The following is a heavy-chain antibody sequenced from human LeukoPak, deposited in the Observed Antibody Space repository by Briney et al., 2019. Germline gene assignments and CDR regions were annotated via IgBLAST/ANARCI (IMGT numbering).Heavy chain of an antibody. CDR2: ISSSGSTI. D-gene: IGHD3-22*01. V-gene: IGHV3-11*01. J-gene: IGHJ3*02. CDR3: ARAGGSSGPDAFDI. CDR1: GFTFSSYW. Sequence: GGSLRLSCAASGFTFSSYWMSWIRQAPGKGLEWVSYISSSGSTIYYADSVKGRFTISRDNAKNSLYLQMNSLRAEDTAVYYCARAGGSSGPDAFDIWGQGTMVTVSS.